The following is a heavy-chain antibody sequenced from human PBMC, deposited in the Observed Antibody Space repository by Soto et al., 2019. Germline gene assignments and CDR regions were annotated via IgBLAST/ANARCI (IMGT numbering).Heavy chain of an antibody. Sequence: SVKVSCKASGFTFSSSAVQWVRQARGQRLEWIGWIVVGSDNRNYAQKFQERVTITRDMSTSTAYMELRSLRSEDTAVYYCAADPGYYYDSSGYYTWNWGQG. CDR2: IVVGSDNR. V-gene: IGHV1-58*01. CDR3: AADPGYYYDSSGYYTWN. J-gene: IGHJ1*01. CDR1: GFTFSSSA. D-gene: IGHD3-22*01.